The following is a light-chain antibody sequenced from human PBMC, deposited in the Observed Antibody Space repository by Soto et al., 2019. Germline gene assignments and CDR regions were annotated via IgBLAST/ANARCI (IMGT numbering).Light chain of an antibody. V-gene: IGKV3-15*01. CDR2: GAS. CDR1: QSVSSN. Sequence: EIVMTQSPATLSLSPGERATLSCRASQSVSSNLAWYHQKPGQAPRSLIYGASTRATRIPARFSGSVSGTEFTLNIRSLQSEDFAVYYCQQYNNWPLTFGGGTKVEIK. CDR3: QQYNNWPLT. J-gene: IGKJ4*01.